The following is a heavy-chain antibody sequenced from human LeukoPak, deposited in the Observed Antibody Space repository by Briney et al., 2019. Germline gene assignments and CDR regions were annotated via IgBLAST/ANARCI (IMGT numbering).Heavy chain of an antibody. Sequence: GGPLRLSCAASGFTVSSNCMSWVRQAPGKGLEWVSVIYSGGSTYYADSVKGRFTISRDNSKNTLYLQMNSLRAEDTAVYYCARGRVRGYSYGPFDYWGQGTLVTVSP. D-gene: IGHD5-18*01. V-gene: IGHV3-66*01. J-gene: IGHJ4*02. CDR2: IYSGGST. CDR1: GFTVSSNC. CDR3: ARGRVRGYSYGPFDY.